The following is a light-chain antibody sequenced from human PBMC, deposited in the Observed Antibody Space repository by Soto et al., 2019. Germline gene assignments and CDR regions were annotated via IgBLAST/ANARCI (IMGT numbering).Light chain of an antibody. CDR1: QGMSTY. CDR2: SAS. V-gene: IGKV1-9*01. J-gene: IGKJ4*01. CDR3: QQLNGYQLA. Sequence: DIQLTQSPSFLSASVGDTVTITCRASQGMSTYLAWYQQKPGKVPKLLIRSASTLQSGVPPRFSGGGSGTEFTVTISTLQPHDSGSYYCQQLNGYQLAFGGGTNVEIK.